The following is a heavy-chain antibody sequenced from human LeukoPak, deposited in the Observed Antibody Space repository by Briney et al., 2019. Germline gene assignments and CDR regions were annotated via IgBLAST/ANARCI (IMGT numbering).Heavy chain of an antibody. CDR3: ARGLHYYYMDA. CDR2: IYTSGST. J-gene: IGHJ6*03. Sequence: SETLPLTCTVSGGSISSGSYYWSWIRQPAGKGLEWIGRIYTSGSTNYNPSLKSRVTISVDTSKNQFSLKLSSVTAADTAVYYCARGLHYYYMDAWGKGTTVTVSS. V-gene: IGHV4-61*02. CDR1: GGSISSGSYY.